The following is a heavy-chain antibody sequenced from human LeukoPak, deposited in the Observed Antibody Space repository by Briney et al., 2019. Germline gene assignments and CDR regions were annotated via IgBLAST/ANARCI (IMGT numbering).Heavy chain of an antibody. CDR2: IIPIFGTA. CDR3: ARGGDSYYYDSSGYYHGVFDY. CDR1: AGTFSSYA. J-gene: IGHJ4*02. V-gene: IGHV1-69*05. D-gene: IGHD3-22*01. Sequence: SVTVSFTASAGTFSSYAISWVRQAPGQGIEWMGGIIPIFGTANYAQKFQGRVTITTDESTSTAYMELSSLRSEDTAVYYCARGGDSYYYDSSGYYHGVFDYWGQGTLVTVSS.